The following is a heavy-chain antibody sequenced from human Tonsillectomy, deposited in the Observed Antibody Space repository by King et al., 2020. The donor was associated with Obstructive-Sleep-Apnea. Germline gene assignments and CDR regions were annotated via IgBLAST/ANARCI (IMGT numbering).Heavy chain of an antibody. D-gene: IGHD5-12*01. CDR2: MYYSGNT. CDR1: GGSISNYY. J-gene: IGHJ4*02. CDR3: ARHRGVEDYGGYGDYFDC. V-gene: IGHV4-59*08. Sequence: QVQLQESGPGLVKPSETLSLTCTVSGGSISNYYWSWIRQPPGKGLEWIGYMYYSGNTNFNPSLKSRVTISADTSKIQFSLRLSSVTAADTAVYYCARHRGVEDYGGYGDYFDCWGQGTLVTVSS.